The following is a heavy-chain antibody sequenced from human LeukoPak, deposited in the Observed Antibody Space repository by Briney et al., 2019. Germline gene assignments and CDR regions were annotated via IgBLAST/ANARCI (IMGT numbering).Heavy chain of an antibody. V-gene: IGHV1-69*13. D-gene: IGHD3-10*01. CDR1: GGTFSSYA. CDR2: IIPIFGTA. J-gene: IGHJ5*02. CDR3: AHPSYGSGSSWFDP. Sequence: ASVKVSCKASGGTFSSYAISWVRQAPGQGLEWMGGIIPIFGTANYAQKFQGRVTITADESTSTAYMELSSLRSEDTAVYYCAHPSYGSGSSWFDPWGQGTLVTVPS.